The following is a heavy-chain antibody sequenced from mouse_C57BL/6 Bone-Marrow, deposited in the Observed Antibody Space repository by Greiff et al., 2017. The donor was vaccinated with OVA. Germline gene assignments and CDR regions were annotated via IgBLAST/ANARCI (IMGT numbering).Heavy chain of an antibody. V-gene: IGHV7-1*01. CDR2: SRNKANDYTT. J-gene: IGHJ3*01. CDR3: ARDAGGSSGYEFAY. CDR1: GFTFSDFY. Sequence: EVMLVESGGGLVQSGRSLRLSCATSGFTFSDFYMEWVRQAPGKGLEWIAASRNKANDYTTEYSASVKGRFIVSRDTSQSILYLQMNALRAEDTAMYYCARDAGGSSGYEFAYWGQGTLVTVSA. D-gene: IGHD3-2*02.